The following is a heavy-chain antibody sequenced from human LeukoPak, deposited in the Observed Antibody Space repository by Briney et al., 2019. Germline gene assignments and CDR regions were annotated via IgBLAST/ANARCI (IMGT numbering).Heavy chain of an antibody. CDR1: GGSISSYY. J-gene: IGHJ4*02. Sequence: SETLSLTCSVSGGSISSYYWSWIRQPPGKGLEWIGYIYHNGGTSYNPSLQSRLTISVDTSKNQFSLKLSSVTAADTAVYYCARHLRAVAGGRYFDYWGQGTQVTVSS. D-gene: IGHD6-19*01. CDR3: ARHLRAVAGGRYFDY. V-gene: IGHV4-59*08. CDR2: IYHNGGT.